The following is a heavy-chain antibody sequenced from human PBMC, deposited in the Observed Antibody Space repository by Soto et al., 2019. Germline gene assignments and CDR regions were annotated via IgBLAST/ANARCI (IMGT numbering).Heavy chain of an antibody. CDR1: GGPINGGDYH. Sequence: QVQLQESGPGLVKPSQTLSLTCTVSGGPINGGDYHWTWIRQTPGKGLEWIGAIFYSGCTYYNPSITCRTRITGDMSKYQFSLKLSSVTAADSVVYSCARDYRSPSGGMDVWGQGTTFTVSS. J-gene: IGHJ6*01. CDR2: IFYSGCT. V-gene: IGHV4-30-4*01. CDR3: ARDYRSPSGGMDV. D-gene: IGHD3-16*02.